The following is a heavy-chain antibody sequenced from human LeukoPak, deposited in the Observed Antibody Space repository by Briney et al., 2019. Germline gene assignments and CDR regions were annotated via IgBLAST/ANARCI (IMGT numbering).Heavy chain of an antibody. Sequence: SETLSLTCTVSGGSVSGGTYYWSWIRQPAGKGLEWIGRIYTSGSTNYNPSLKSRVTMSVDTSKNQFSLKLSSVTAADTAVYYCARDGYSSGFDYWGQGTLVTVSS. J-gene: IGHJ4*02. CDR3: ARDGYSSGFDY. D-gene: IGHD6-25*01. V-gene: IGHV4-61*02. CDR1: GGSVSGGTYY. CDR2: IYTSGST.